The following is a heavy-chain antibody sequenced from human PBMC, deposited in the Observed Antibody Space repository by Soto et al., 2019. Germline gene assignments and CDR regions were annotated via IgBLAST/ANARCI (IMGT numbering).Heavy chain of an antibody. Sequence: GGSLRLSCAASGFTFSSYGMSWVRQAPGKRLEWVSTISGSDTTYSTDSVKGRFTISRDNSKNTLFLQMNSLRAEDTALYYCAKGLSYSGTYYTAFDYWGQGT. V-gene: IGHV3-23*01. CDR2: ISGSDTT. J-gene: IGHJ4*02. CDR3: AKGLSYSGTYYTAFDY. CDR1: GFTFSSYG. D-gene: IGHD3-10*01.